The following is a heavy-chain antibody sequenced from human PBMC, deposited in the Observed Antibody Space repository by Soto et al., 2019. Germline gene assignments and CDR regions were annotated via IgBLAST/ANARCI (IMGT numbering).Heavy chain of an antibody. Sequence: PSETLSLTCTVSGGSVSSGSYYWSWIRQPPGKGLEWIGYIYYSGSTNYNPSLKSRVTISVDTSKNQFSLKLSSVTAADTAVYYCAREVVVAATRWFDPWGQGTLVTVSS. CDR1: GGSVSSGSYY. CDR2: IYYSGST. V-gene: IGHV4-61*01. CDR3: AREVVVAATRWFDP. D-gene: IGHD2-15*01. J-gene: IGHJ5*02.